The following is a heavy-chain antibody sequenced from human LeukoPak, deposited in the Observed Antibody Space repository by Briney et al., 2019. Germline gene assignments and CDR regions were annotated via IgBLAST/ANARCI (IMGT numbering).Heavy chain of an antibody. CDR1: GGSLTTYY. CDR2: VYTSGTS. V-gene: IGHV4-4*07. Sequence: SETLSLTCTVSGGSLTTYYWIWIRQSAAKGVEYIGHVYTSGTSNYNPSLKSRVSMSVDASKNRFSLNLSSVTAADTAVYYCGRAQAKLGGYYGMDVWGQGTTVTVSS. CDR3: GRAQAKLGGYYGMDV. J-gene: IGHJ6*02. D-gene: IGHD7-27*01.